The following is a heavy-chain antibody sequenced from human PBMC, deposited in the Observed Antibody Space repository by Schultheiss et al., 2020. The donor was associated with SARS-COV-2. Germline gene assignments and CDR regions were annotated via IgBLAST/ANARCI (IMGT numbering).Heavy chain of an antibody. CDR3: ARAGYSSSNWFDP. J-gene: IGHJ5*02. CDR1: GGSFSGYY. V-gene: IGHV4-34*01. Sequence: SETLSLTCAVYGGSFSGYYWSWICQPPGKGLEWIGEINHSGSTNYNPSLKSRVTISVDTSKNQFSLKLSSVTAADTAVYYCARAGYSSSNWFDPWGQGTLVTVSS. CDR2: INHSGST. D-gene: IGHD6-6*01.